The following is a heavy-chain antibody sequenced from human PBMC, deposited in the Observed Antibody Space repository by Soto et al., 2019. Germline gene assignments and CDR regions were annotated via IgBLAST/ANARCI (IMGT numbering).Heavy chain of an antibody. Sequence: EVQLLESGGGLVQPGGSLRLSCAASGFTFSSYAMSWVRQAPGKGLEWVSAISGSGGSTYYADSVKGRFTIYRDNSKNTRYLQMNSLRAEDTAVYYCAKRGSKSGSYYGEGFDYWGQGTLVTVSS. CDR1: GFTFSSYA. CDR2: ISGSGGST. D-gene: IGHD1-26*01. V-gene: IGHV3-23*01. CDR3: AKRGSKSGSYYGEGFDY. J-gene: IGHJ4*02.